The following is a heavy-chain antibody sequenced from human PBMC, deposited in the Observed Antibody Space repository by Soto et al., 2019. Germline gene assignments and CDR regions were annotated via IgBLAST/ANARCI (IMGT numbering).Heavy chain of an antibody. CDR2: ISSSSSYI. CDR1: GFTFSSYS. J-gene: IGHJ3*02. Sequence: GGSLRLSCAASGFTFSSYSMNWVRQAPGKGLEWVSSISSSSSYIYYADSVTGRFTISIDKAKNSLYLQMNSLRAEDTAVYDCARDSPGRGAAFDIWGQGTMVTVSS. D-gene: IGHD3-10*01. V-gene: IGHV3-21*04. CDR3: ARDSPGRGAAFDI.